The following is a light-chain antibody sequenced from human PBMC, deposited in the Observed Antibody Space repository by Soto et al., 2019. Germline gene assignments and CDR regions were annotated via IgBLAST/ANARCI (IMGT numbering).Light chain of an antibody. CDR2: EVS. CDR1: SSDVGGYNY. J-gene: IGLJ3*02. CDR3: SSYTSSSNNWV. Sequence: QSVLTQPASVSGSPGQSITISCTGTSSDVGGYNYVSWYQQHPGKAPKLMIYEVSNRPSGVSNRFSGSKSGNTASLTISGLQAEDEADYCCSSYTSSSNNWVFGGGTKLPVL. V-gene: IGLV2-14*01.